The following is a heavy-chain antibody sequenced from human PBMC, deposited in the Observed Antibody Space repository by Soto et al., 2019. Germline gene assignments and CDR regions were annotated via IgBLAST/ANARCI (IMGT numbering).Heavy chain of an antibody. CDR2: IYYSGST. D-gene: IGHD6-13*01. V-gene: IGHV4-39*01. J-gene: IGHJ6*02. CDR3: ARHSSSWYFSWDYYYGMDV. Sequence: QLQLQESGPGLVKPSETLSLTCTVSGGSISSSSYYWGWIRQPPGKGLEWIGSIYYSGSTYYNPSLKSRVTISVDTSKNQFSLKLSSVTAADTAVYYCARHSSSWYFSWDYYYGMDVWGQGTTVTVSS. CDR1: GGSISSSSYY.